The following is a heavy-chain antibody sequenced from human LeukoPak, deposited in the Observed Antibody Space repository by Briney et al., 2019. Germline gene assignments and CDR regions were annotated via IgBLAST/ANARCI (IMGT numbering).Heavy chain of an antibody. J-gene: IGHJ3*02. CDR1: GFTLSTYA. Sequence: GGSLRLSCAASGFTLSTYAMSWVRQTPGKGLEWVAATSSSDAGTYHADSVRGRFTISRDNSKNTLYLQMNSLRAEDAAVYYCAKESHSSSWYQDAFDIWGQGTMVTVSS. V-gene: IGHV3-23*01. CDR3: AKESHSSSWYQDAFDI. CDR2: TSSSDAGT. D-gene: IGHD6-13*01.